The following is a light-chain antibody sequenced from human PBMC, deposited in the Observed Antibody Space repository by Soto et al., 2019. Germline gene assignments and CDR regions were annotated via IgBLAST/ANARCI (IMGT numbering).Light chain of an antibody. CDR1: QSVSSY. CDR3: QQRSNWIT. CDR2: DAS. V-gene: IGKV3-11*01. Sequence: EIVLTQSPATLSLSPGERATLSCRASQSVSSYLAWYQQKPGQAPRLLIYDASNRATGITARFSGSGSGTDFTLNISSLEPEDFAVYYCQQRSNWITFGQGTRLEI. J-gene: IGKJ5*01.